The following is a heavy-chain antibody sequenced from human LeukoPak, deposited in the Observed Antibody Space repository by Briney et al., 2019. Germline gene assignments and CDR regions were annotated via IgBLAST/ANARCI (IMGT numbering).Heavy chain of an antibody. Sequence: ASVKLSCKASGYTFTSYGISWVRQSPGQGLEWMGWISAYNGNTNYAQKLQGRVTMTTDTSTSTAYMELRSLRSEDTAVYYCARDQSYDFWSGYNPRAYYMDVWGKGTTVTVSS. D-gene: IGHD3-3*01. J-gene: IGHJ6*03. V-gene: IGHV1-18*01. CDR3: ARDQSYDFWSGYNPRAYYMDV. CDR1: GYTFTSYG. CDR2: ISAYNGNT.